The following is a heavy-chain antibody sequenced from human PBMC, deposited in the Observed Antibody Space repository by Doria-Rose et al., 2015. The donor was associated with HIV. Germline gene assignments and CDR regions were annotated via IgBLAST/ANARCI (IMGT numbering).Heavy chain of an antibody. CDR2: MSSTSAYI. CDR3: ATGVTLDY. CDR1: GFTFSSHR. J-gene: IGHJ4*02. D-gene: IGHD3-10*01. V-gene: IGHV3-21*01. Sequence: EVQLVESGGGLVRPGGSLRLSCATSGFTFSSHRINRVRQAPGKVLEWVATMSSTSAYINYADSVRGRCTISRDNARNSLYLQMDSLRAEDTAIYYCATGVTLDYWGQGTLVTVSS.